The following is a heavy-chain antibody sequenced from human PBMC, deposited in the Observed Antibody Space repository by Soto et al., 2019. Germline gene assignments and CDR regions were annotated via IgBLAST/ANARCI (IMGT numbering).Heavy chain of an antibody. CDR1: GGSISSYY. J-gene: IGHJ5*02. Sequence: PSETLSLTCTVSGGSISSYYWSWIRQAPGKGLEWIGFMFYTGTHNYNPTLKSRVTMSVDTSTSHFFLKLSSVTAADTAVYYCARLTGNNWFDPWGQGILVNVSS. CDR3: ARLTGNNWFDP. CDR2: MFYTGTH. V-gene: IGHV4-59*08.